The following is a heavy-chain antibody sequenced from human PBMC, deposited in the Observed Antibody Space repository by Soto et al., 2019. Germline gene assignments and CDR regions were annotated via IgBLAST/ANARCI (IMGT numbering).Heavy chain of an antibody. V-gene: IGHV1-8*01. Sequence: QVQLVQSGAEVKKPGASVKVSCKASGYTFTSYDINWVRQAPGKGLEWMGWMNPNSGNTGYAQKFQGRVTMTRNTSISTAYMELRRLRSDDTAGYYCARDRGIAVAGHADDYCMDVWGQGTTVTVAS. CDR1: GYTFTSYD. CDR2: MNPNSGNT. CDR3: ARDRGIAVAGHADDYCMDV. D-gene: IGHD6-19*01. J-gene: IGHJ6*02.